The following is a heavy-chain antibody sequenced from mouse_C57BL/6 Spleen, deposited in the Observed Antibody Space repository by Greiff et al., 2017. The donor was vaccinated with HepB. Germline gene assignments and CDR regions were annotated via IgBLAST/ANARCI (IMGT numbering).Heavy chain of an antibody. D-gene: IGHD1-1*01. CDR2: IDPSDSET. J-gene: IGHJ2*01. V-gene: IGHV1-52*01. CDR3: ARGSYGSSLDY. CDR1: GYTFTSYW. Sequence: QVQLQQPGAELVRPGSSVKLSCKASGYTFTSYWMHWVKQRPIQGLEWIGNIDPSDSETHYNQKFKDKATLTVDTSSSTAYMQLSSLTSEDSALYYCARGSYGSSLDYWGQGTTLTVSA.